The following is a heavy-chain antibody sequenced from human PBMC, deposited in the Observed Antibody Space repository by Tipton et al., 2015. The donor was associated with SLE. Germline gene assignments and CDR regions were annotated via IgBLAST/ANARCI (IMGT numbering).Heavy chain of an antibody. CDR2: ISGASSYI. V-gene: IGHV3-21*01. CDR3: ARDMYGSGNYYASFDY. D-gene: IGHD3-10*01. CDR1: GFTFTTYS. J-gene: IGHJ4*02. Sequence: GSLRLSCEVSGFTFTTYSMNWVRQAPGKGLEWVASISGASSYIYYGDSVKGRFTISRDNAKNTLYLQMDSLRAEDTAVYYCARDMYGSGNYYASFDYWGQGTLVTVSS.